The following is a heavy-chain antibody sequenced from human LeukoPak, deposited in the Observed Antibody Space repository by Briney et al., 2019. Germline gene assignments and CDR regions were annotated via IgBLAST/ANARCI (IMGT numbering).Heavy chain of an antibody. Sequence: GGSLRLSCAASGFTFSSNWMHWVRQAPGKGLVWVSRINEDGSTTNYADSVKGRSTIFRDNAKNTLYLQMNSLRAEDTAVYYCAIDTKVVVVTAIRYWGQGTLVTVSS. J-gene: IGHJ4*02. CDR1: GFTFSSNW. D-gene: IGHD2-21*02. CDR3: AIDTKVVVVTAIRY. V-gene: IGHV3-74*01. CDR2: INEDGSTT.